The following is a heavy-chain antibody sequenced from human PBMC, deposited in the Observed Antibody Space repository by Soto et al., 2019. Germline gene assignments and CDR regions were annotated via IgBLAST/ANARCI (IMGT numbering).Heavy chain of an antibody. Sequence: ASVKVSCKASGYTFTSYAMHWVRQAPGQRLEWMGWINAGNGNTKYSQKFQGRVTITRDTSASTAFMELRSLGSDDTAVYYCARFPVSRFFDYFDYRGQGSLVTGSS. CDR3: ARFPVSRFFDYFDY. D-gene: IGHD3-3*01. CDR1: GYTFTSYA. V-gene: IGHV1-3*01. CDR2: INAGNGNT. J-gene: IGHJ4*02.